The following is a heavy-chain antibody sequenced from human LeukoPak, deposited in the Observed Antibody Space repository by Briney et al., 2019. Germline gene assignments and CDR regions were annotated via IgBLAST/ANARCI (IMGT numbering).Heavy chain of an antibody. Sequence: AGGSLRLSCAVSGFTVSSNYMSWVRPAPGKELEWVSVIYSGGSTHYADSVKGRFTISRDNSKNTLYLQMNSLRAEDTAVYYCARDRMNPATHAFDIWGQGTMVTVSS. CDR3: ARDRMNPATHAFDI. CDR1: GFTVSSNY. J-gene: IGHJ3*02. CDR2: IYSGGST. V-gene: IGHV3-53*01.